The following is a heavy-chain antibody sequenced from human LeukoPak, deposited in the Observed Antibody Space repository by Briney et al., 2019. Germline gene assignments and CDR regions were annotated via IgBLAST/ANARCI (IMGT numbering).Heavy chain of an antibody. Sequence: GGSLRLSCAASGFTFSSYEMNWVRQAPGKGLEWVSYISSSGSTIYYADSVEGRFTISRDNAKNSLYLHMNSLRAEDTAVYYCAREGSYYFDYWGQGTLVTVSS. V-gene: IGHV3-48*03. CDR1: GFTFSSYE. CDR3: AREGSYYFDY. D-gene: IGHD6-6*01. J-gene: IGHJ4*02. CDR2: ISSSGSTI.